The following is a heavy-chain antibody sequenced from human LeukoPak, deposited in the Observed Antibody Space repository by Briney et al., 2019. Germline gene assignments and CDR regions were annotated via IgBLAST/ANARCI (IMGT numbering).Heavy chain of an antibody. CDR3: ARGDF. Sequence: PGGSLRLSCGVSVFSFSNSWMNWVRQAPGKGLEWVAMINQDGSEKYYLDFVKGRFTISRDIAKNSLYLQMNSLRAEDTAVYYCARGDFWGQGSLVTVSS. CDR2: INQDGSEK. J-gene: IGHJ4*02. CDR1: VFSFSNSW. V-gene: IGHV3-7*01.